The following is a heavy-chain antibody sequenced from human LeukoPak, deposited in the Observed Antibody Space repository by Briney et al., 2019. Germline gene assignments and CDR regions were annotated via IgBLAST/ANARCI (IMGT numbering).Heavy chain of an antibody. J-gene: IGHJ3*02. CDR3: ARVWGTDAFDI. D-gene: IGHD3-16*01. CDR1: GGSISSYY. CDR2: IYYSGCT. Sequence: PSETLSLTCTVSGGSISSYYWSWIRQPPGKGLEWIGYIYYSGCTNYNPSLKSRVTISVDPSKNQFSLKLSSVTAADTAVYYCARVWGTDAFDIWGQGTMVTVSS. V-gene: IGHV4-59*08.